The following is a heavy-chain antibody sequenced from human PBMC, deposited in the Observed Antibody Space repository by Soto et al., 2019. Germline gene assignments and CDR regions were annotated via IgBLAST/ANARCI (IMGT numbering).Heavy chain of an antibody. Sequence: SETLSLTCSVSGGSIRDYFWTWIRQPPGKGLEWIGYISSSGTINYNSSLKSRVTISLDTSRNHFSLKLSSVTAADTAVYFCARDRKLVIPGNYYYYGMDVWGQGTTVTVS. CDR3: ARDRKLVIPGNYYYYGMDV. V-gene: IGHV4-59*01. J-gene: IGHJ6*02. CDR1: GGSIRDYF. CDR2: ISSSGTI. D-gene: IGHD3-9*01.